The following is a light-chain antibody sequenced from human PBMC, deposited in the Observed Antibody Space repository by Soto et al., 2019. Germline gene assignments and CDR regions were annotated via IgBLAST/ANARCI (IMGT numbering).Light chain of an antibody. CDR2: FNS. Sequence: QSVLTQPPSVSGVPGQRVTISCTGSNSNIGAGYDVHWYQQFPGTAPKLLIYFNSNRPSGVPDRFSGSTSGTSASLAITGLQAEDEGDYYCQSYDSSLSGYVFGAGTKVTVL. CDR3: QSYDSSLSGYV. CDR1: NSNIGAGYD. J-gene: IGLJ1*01. V-gene: IGLV1-40*01.